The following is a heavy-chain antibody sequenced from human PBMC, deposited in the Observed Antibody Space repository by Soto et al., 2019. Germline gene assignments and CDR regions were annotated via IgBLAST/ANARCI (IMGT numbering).Heavy chain of an antibody. Sequence: PGGSLRLSCAASGFTFSNAWMSWVRQAPGKGLEWVGRIKSKTDGGTTDYAAPVKGRFTISRDDSKNTLYLQMNSLKTEDTAVYYCTTVGMVYYGSGIQTFYYYYYGMDVWGQGTTVTVS. CDR3: TTVGMVYYGSGIQTFYYYYYGMDV. CDR2: IKSKTDGGTT. V-gene: IGHV3-15*01. J-gene: IGHJ6*02. D-gene: IGHD3-10*01. CDR1: GFTFSNAW.